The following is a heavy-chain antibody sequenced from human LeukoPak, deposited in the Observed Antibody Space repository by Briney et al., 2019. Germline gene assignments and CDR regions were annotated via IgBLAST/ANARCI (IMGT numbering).Heavy chain of an antibody. CDR2: IRASGDTT. CDR1: GFTFSNYA. D-gene: IGHD6-19*01. J-gene: IGHJ6*03. V-gene: IGHV3-23*01. Sequence: GGSLRLSCTASGFTFSNYAMSWVRQAPGQGLQRVSDIRASGDTTHYADSVKGRFTISRDNSKNTLYLQMNSLRAEDTAVYYCAKNFASAWNYYMDVWGKGTTVTVSS. CDR3: AKNFASAWNYYMDV.